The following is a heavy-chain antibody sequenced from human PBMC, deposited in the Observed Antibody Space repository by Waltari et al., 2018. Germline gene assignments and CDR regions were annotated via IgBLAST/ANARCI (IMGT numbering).Heavy chain of an antibody. J-gene: IGHJ4*02. CDR1: GGPILSGNYY. V-gene: IGHV4-39*07. CDR3: ARDLPFPSYGANSLFGD. CDR2: IYDSWT. Sequence: QLQLQESGPRLVKPSETLSLICTVSGGPILSGNYYWAWIRQPPGRGLEWIGSIYDSWTYNNPCLRSRVAISLDTSKKQFSLKLSSVTAADAAVYFCARDLPFPSYGANSLFGDWGQGTLVTVSS. D-gene: IGHD3-10*02.